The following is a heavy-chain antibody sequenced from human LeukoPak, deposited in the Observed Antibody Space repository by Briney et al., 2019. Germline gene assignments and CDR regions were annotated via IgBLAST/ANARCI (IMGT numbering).Heavy chain of an antibody. CDR1: GFTFSSYA. Sequence: GGSLRLSCAASGFTFSSYAMSWVRQAPGKGLEWVSAIGGRGTITYYADSVKGRFTISKDNSKNTLYLQMNSLRAEDTAVYYCAKANTVYCSSTSCYKVDGMDVWGQGTTVTVSS. CDR3: AKANTVYCSSTSCYKVDGMDV. D-gene: IGHD2-2*02. J-gene: IGHJ6*02. CDR2: IGGRGTIT. V-gene: IGHV3-23*01.